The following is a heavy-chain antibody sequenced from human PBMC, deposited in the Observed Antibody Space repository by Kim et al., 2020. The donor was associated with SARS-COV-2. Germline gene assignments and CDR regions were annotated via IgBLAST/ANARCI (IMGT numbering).Heavy chain of an antibody. D-gene: IGHD3-10*01. V-gene: IGHV7-4-1*02. CDR2: INTNTGNP. Sequence: ASVKVSCKASGYTFTSYAMNWVRQAPGQGLEWMGWINTNTGNPTYAQGFTGRFVFSLDTSVSTAYLQISCLKAEDTAVYYCARDRYRQLLWFGDPGGWFDPWGQGTLVTVSS. J-gene: IGHJ5*02. CDR1: GYTFTSYA. CDR3: ARDRYRQLLWFGDPGGWFDP.